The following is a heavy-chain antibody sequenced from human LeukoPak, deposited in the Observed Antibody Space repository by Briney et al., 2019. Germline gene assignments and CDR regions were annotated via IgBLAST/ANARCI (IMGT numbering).Heavy chain of an antibody. V-gene: IGHV4-34*01. D-gene: IGHD6-13*01. CDR3: ARQVGGYSSSWYPIDY. J-gene: IGHJ4*02. CDR2: INHSGST. Sequence: SETLSLTCAVYGGSFSGYYWSWIRQPPGKGLEWIGEINHSGSTNYNPSLKSRVTISVDTSKNQFSLKLSSVTAADTAVYYCARQVGGYSSSWYPIDYWGQGTLVTVSS. CDR1: GGSFSGYY.